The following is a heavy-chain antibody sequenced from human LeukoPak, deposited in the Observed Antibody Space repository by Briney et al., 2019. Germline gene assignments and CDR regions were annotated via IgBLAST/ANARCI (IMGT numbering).Heavy chain of an antibody. D-gene: IGHD6-19*01. CDR3: ASGSSSGWYVDY. J-gene: IGHJ4*02. V-gene: IGHV3-53*01. Sequence: GGSLRLSCAASGFTVSSNYMSWVRQAPGKGLEWVSVIYSGGSTYYQDSVKGRFTISRDNSKNTLYLQMNSLRAEDTAVYYCASGSSSGWYVDYWGQGTLVTVSS. CDR1: GFTVSSNY. CDR2: IYSGGST.